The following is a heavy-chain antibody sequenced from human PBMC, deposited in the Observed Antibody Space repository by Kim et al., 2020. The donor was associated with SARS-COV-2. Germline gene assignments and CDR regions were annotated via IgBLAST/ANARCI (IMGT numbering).Heavy chain of an antibody. J-gene: IGHJ4*02. Sequence: SVKVSCKASGGTFSSYAISWVRQAPGQGLEWMGGIIPIFGTANYAQKFQGRVTITADESTSTAYMELSSLRSEDTAVYYCARGGYYYDSSGAPLDYWGQGTLVTVSS. CDR3: ARGGYYYDSSGAPLDY. V-gene: IGHV1-69*13. CDR2: IIPIFGTA. D-gene: IGHD3-22*01. CDR1: GGTFSSYA.